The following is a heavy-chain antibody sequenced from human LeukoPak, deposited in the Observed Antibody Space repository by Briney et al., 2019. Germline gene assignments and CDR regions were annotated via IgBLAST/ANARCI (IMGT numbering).Heavy chain of an antibody. D-gene: IGHD3-22*01. CDR2: ISACNGNT. CDR3: ARGRLKTYYYDSSGLRDFDY. V-gene: IGHV1-18*01. J-gene: IGHJ4*02. CDR1: GYTFTSYG. Sequence: ASVKVSCKASGYTFTSYGISWVRQAPGQGLEWMGWISACNGNTNYAQKLQGRVTMTTDTSTSTAYMELRSLRSDDTAVYYCARGRLKTYYYDSSGLRDFDYWGQGTLVTVSS.